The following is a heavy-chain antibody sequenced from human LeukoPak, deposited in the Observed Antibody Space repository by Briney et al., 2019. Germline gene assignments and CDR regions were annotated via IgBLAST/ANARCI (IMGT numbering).Heavy chain of an antibody. CDR3: AKKVVVGATSPYSDFQD. CDR1: GFTFSDHA. J-gene: IGHJ1*01. Sequence: GGSLRLSCAASGFTFSDHAMSWVRQAPGKGLEWVSAISGSGVTTHYAGSVKGRFSISRDNSKNTLYLQMNSLRAEDTALYYCAKKVVVGATSPYSDFQDWGQGTLVTVSS. D-gene: IGHD1-26*01. V-gene: IGHV3-23*01. CDR2: ISGSGVTT.